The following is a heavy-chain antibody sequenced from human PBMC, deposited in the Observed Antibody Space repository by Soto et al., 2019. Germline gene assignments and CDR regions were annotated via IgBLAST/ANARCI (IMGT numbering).Heavy chain of an antibody. D-gene: IGHD3-10*02. CDR1: GFTFSIYG. Sequence: GGSLRLSCAASGFTFSIYGMSWVRQAPGKGLEWVSGISGSGDNTYYADSGKGRFSISRDNSKNTLYLQMNSLRAEDTAIYYCAKDLSRSQYVPTMGYFDYWGQGTLVTVSS. J-gene: IGHJ4*02. CDR3: AKDLSRSQYVPTMGYFDY. V-gene: IGHV3-23*01. CDR2: ISGSGDNT.